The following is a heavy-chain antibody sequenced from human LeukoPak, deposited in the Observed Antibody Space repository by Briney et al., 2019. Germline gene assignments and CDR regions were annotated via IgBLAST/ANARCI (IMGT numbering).Heavy chain of an antibody. CDR2: IIPILGIA. CDR1: GGTFSSYA. CDR3: ATLPHSSSRTGYFQH. J-gene: IGHJ1*01. V-gene: IGHV1-69*04. D-gene: IGHD6-13*01. Sequence: ASVKVSCKASGGTFSSYAISWVRQAPGQGLEWMGRIIPILGIANYAQKFQGRVTITADKSTSTAYMELSSLRSEDTAVYYCATLPHSSSRTGYFQHWGQGTLVTVSS.